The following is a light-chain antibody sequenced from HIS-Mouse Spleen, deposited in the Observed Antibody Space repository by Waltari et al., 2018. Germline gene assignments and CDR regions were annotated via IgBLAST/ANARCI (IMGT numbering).Light chain of an antibody. J-gene: IGLJ2*01. CDR2: EVS. V-gene: IGLV2-14*01. CDR3: SSYTSSSTLV. Sequence: QSALTQPASVSGSPGQSITISCTGTSSDVGCYNYVSWYQQHPGKAPKLMIYEVSNRPSGVSNRFSGSKSGNTAPLTISGLQAEDEADYYCSSYTSSSTLVFGGGTKLTVL. CDR1: SSDVGCYNY.